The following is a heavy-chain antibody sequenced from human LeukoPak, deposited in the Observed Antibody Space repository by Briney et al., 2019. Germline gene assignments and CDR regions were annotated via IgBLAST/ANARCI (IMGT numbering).Heavy chain of an antibody. D-gene: IGHD6-13*01. J-gene: IGHJ4*02. Sequence: GASVKVSCKASGGTFSSYAISWVRQAPGQGLEWMGRIIPIFGTANYAQKFQGRVTITTDESTSTAYMELSSLRSEDTAVYYCARAPTAAGQYFDYWGQGTLVTVSS. CDR1: GGTFSSYA. CDR2: IIPIFGTA. V-gene: IGHV1-69*05. CDR3: ARAPTAAGQYFDY.